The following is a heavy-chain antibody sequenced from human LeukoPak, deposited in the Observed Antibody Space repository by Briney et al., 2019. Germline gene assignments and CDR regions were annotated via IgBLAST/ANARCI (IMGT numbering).Heavy chain of an antibody. Sequence: GGSLRLSCAASGFSFSSYGMSWVRQAPGKGLEWVSAISGTGGSTYYADSVKGRFAISRDNSKNTLYLQMNSLRAEDTAVYYCAKDPHNSSGYMSGYFDYWGQGTLVTVSP. J-gene: IGHJ4*02. CDR1: GFSFSSYG. CDR3: AKDPHNSSGYMSGYFDY. CDR2: ISGTGGST. V-gene: IGHV3-23*01. D-gene: IGHD3-22*01.